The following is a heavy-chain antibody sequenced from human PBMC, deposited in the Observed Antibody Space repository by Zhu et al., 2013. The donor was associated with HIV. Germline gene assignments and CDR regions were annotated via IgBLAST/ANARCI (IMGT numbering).Heavy chain of an antibody. V-gene: IGHV1-46*03. D-gene: IGHD5-18*01. Sequence: QVQLVQSGAEVKKPGASVKVSCKASGYTFTSYYMHWVRQAPGQGLEWMGIINPSGGSTSYAQKFQGRVTMTRDTSTSTVYMELSSLRSEDTAVYYCASEGYSYGPPSRHNFDYWGQGTLVTVSS. CDR2: INPSGGST. CDR3: ASEGYSYGPPSRHNFDY. J-gene: IGHJ4*02. CDR1: GYTFTSYY.